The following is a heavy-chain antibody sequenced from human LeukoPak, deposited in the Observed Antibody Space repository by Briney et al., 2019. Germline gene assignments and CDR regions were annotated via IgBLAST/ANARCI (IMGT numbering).Heavy chain of an antibody. D-gene: IGHD1-26*01. CDR1: GGSISSYY. CDR3: ARARRGWDRAHRYYYYGMDV. Sequence: PSETLSLTCTVSGGSISSYYWSWIRQPPGKGLEWIGYIYYSGSTNYNPSLKSRVTISVDTSKNQFSLKLSSVTAADTAVYYCARARRGWDRAHRYYYYGMDVWGQGTTVTVSS. J-gene: IGHJ6*02. CDR2: IYYSGST. V-gene: IGHV4-59*01.